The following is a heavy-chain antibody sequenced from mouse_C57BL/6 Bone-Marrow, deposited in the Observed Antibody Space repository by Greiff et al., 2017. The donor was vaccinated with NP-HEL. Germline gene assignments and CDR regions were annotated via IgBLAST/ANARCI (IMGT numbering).Heavy chain of an antibody. J-gene: IGHJ4*01. Sequence: EVHLVESGGGLVQSGRSLRLSCATSGFTFSDFYMEWVRQAPGKGLEWIAASRNKANDYTTEYSASVKGRFIVSRDTSQSILYLQMNALRAEDTAIYYCARDVDSDAMDYWGQGTSVTVSS. CDR1: GFTFSDFY. CDR2: SRNKANDYTT. CDR3: ARDVDSDAMDY. V-gene: IGHV7-1*01.